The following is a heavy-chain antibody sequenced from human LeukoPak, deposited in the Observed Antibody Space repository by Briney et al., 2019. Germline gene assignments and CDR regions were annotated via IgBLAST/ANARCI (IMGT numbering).Heavy chain of an antibody. CDR2: IRSKAYGGTT. CDR1: GFTFGDYA. D-gene: IGHD3-16*01. V-gene: IGHV3-49*04. CDR3: TREGRGSAAFDY. J-gene: IGHJ4*02. Sequence: GRSLRLSCTTSGFTFGDYAMSWVRQAPGKGLEWVGFIRSKAYGGTTEYAASVKGRFTISRDDSRRIVYLQMNSLKTEDTAVYYCTREGRGSAAFDYWGQGTLVTVSS.